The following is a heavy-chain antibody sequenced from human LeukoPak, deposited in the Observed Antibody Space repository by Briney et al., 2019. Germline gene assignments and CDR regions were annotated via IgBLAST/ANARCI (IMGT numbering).Heavy chain of an antibody. CDR2: ISGSGGST. V-gene: IGHV3-23*01. D-gene: IGHD6-19*01. CDR1: GFTFSSYA. CDR3: AKDSSGWPGNYFDY. Sequence: GGSLRLSCAASGFTFSSYAMSWVRQAPGKGLEWVSAISGSGGSTYYADSVKGRFTISRDNSKNTLYLQMNSLRAEDTAVYYSAKDSSGWPGNYFDYWGQGTLVTVSS. J-gene: IGHJ4*02.